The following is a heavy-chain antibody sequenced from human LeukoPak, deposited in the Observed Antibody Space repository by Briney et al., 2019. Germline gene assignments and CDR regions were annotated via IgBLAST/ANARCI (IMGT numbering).Heavy chain of an antibody. CDR1: GFTFSIYG. V-gene: IGHV3-30*18. CDR2: ISYDGSNK. J-gene: IGHJ3*02. D-gene: IGHD6-13*01. Sequence: GGSLRLSCAASGFTFSIYGMHWVRQAPGKGLEWVAFISYDGSNKYYADAVKGRFTISRDNSKNTLYLQMNSLRAEDTAVYYCAKDLVPYLPPAAAGRGDAFDIWGQGTMVTVSS. CDR3: AKDLVPYLPPAAAGRGDAFDI.